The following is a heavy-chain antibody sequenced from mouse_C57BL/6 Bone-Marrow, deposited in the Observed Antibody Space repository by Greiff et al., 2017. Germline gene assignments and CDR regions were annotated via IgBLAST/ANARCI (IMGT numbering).Heavy chain of an antibody. CDR2: IYWDDDK. V-gene: IGHV8-12*01. CDR1: GFSLSTSGMG. J-gene: IGHJ1*03. CDR3: ARRGYDGYYWYFYV. Sequence: QVTLKVSGPGLLQSSQTLSLTCSFSGFSLSTSGMGVSWIRQPSGKGLEWLAHIYWDDDKRYNPSLKGRLTISKDTSGNQVFLKITSVDTADTATYYCARRGYDGYYWYFYVWGTGTTVTVSS. D-gene: IGHD2-3*01.